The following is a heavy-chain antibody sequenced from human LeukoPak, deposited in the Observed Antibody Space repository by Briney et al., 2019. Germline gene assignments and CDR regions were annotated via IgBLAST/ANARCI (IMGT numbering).Heavy chain of an antibody. D-gene: IGHD6-19*01. Sequence: GGALRLSCAASGFTFSSYWMSWVRRAPGKGLEWVANIKQDGSEKYYVDCVKGRFTIARDNAKNSLYLQMNSLRAEDTAVYYCARERAVAGTDWFDPWGQGTLVTVSS. V-gene: IGHV3-7*01. CDR1: GFTFSSYW. J-gene: IGHJ5*02. CDR2: IKQDGSEK. CDR3: ARERAVAGTDWFDP.